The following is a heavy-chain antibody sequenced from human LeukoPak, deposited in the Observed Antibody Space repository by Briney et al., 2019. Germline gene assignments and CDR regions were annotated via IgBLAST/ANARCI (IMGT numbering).Heavy chain of an antibody. Sequence: GGSLRLSCAASGFTFSSYSMNWIRQAPGKGLEWVSYISSSSSTIYYADSVKGRFTISRDNAKNSLYLQMNSLRAEDTAVYYCARALSNAFDIWGQGTMVTVSS. CDR1: GFTFSSYS. J-gene: IGHJ3*02. V-gene: IGHV3-48*01. CDR3: ARALSNAFDI. CDR2: ISSSSSTI.